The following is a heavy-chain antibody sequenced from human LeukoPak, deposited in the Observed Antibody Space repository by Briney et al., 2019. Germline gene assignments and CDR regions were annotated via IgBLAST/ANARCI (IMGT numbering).Heavy chain of an antibody. CDR1: GYTFTNYA. V-gene: IGHV1-3*03. CDR2: INAGNGNT. CDR3: ARGCGGDCQYDAFDI. D-gene: IGHD2-21*02. J-gene: IGHJ3*02. Sequence: ASVKVSCKASGYTFTNYAMHWVRQAPGQRLEWMGWINAGNGNTKYSQEFQDRVTISRDTSASTGYMELSSLRSEDTAVYYCARGCGGDCQYDAFDIWGQGTMVTVSS.